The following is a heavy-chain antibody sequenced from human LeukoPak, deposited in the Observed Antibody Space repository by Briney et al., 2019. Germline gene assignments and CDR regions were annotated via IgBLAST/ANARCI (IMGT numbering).Heavy chain of an antibody. V-gene: IGHV4-31*03. CDR2: IYYSGST. Sequence: PSETLSLTCTVSGGSISSGGYYWSWIRQHPGKGLEWIGYIYYSGSTYYNPSLKSRVTISVDTSKNQFSLKLSSVTAADTAVYYCAREIAVAGRYYYGMDVWGQGTTATVSS. D-gene: IGHD6-19*01. CDR3: AREIAVAGRYYYGMDV. J-gene: IGHJ6*02. CDR1: GGSISSGGYY.